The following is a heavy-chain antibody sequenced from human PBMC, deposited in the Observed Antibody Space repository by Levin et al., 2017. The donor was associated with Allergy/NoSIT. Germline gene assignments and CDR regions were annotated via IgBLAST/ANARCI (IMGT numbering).Heavy chain of an antibody. V-gene: IGHV1-18*01. CDR3: ARDTYYGNRYSFGY. CDR2: ISAYNGNT. J-gene: IGHJ4*02. Sequence: ASVKVSCKASGYTFTSYGISWVRQAPGQGLEWMGWISAYNGNTNYAQKLQGRVTMTTDTSTSTAYMELRSLRSDDTAVYYCARDTYYGNRYSFGYWGQGTLVTVSS. D-gene: IGHD5-18*01. CDR1: GYTFTSYG.